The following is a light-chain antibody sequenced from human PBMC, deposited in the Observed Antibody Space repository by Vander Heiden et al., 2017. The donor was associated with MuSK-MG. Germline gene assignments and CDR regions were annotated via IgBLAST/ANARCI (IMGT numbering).Light chain of an antibody. J-gene: IGLJ2*01. Sequence: SVLTQPPSLSGAPGQRVTVSCTGSSSNIGAGYDVHWYQQLPGTAPKLLIYGNSNRPSGVPDRFSGSKSGTSASLAITGLQAEDEADYYCQSYDSSLSGSYVVFGGGTKLTVL. CDR2: GNS. CDR1: SSNIGAGYD. CDR3: QSYDSSLSGSYVV. V-gene: IGLV1-40*01.